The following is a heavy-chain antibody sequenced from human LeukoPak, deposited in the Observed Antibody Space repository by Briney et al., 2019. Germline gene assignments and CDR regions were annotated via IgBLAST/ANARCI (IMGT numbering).Heavy chain of an antibody. Sequence: GSLRLSCAASGFTVSSNYMSWVRQAPGKGLEWVSVIYSGGSTYYADSVKGRFTISRDNSKNTLYLQMNSLRAEDTAVYYCARERFRSGWYDYWGQGTLVTVSS. J-gene: IGHJ4*02. CDR2: IYSGGST. CDR1: GFTVSSNY. V-gene: IGHV3-53*01. CDR3: ARERFRSGWYDY. D-gene: IGHD6-19*01.